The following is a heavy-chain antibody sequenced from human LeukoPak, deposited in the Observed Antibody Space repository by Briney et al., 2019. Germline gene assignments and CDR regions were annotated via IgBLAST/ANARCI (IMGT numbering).Heavy chain of an antibody. D-gene: IGHD1-26*01. CDR1: GYTFRTYG. Sequence: ASVKVSCKASGYTFRTYGINWVRQAPGQGLEWMGWISAYNGNTNHAQKLQGRVTMTTDTSTSTAYMELRSLRSDDTAVYYCTRDAYSTSSSGFDPWGQGTRVTVSS. J-gene: IGHJ5*02. V-gene: IGHV1-18*01. CDR3: TRDAYSTSSSGFDP. CDR2: ISAYNGNT.